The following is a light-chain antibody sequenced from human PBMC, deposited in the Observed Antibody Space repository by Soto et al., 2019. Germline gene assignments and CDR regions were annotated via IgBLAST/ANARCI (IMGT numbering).Light chain of an antibody. V-gene: IGKV1-5*01. CDR1: QSLTNR. J-gene: IGKJ1*01. Sequence: DIQMTHPPSTLSASVGDRVTITCRASQSLTNRLAWYQQKPGKAPKVLIYDASSLESGAPSRFSGSGSGTEFILTISSLQPDDFATYCCQHYGGLWAFGQGTKVDIK. CDR3: QHYGGLWA. CDR2: DAS.